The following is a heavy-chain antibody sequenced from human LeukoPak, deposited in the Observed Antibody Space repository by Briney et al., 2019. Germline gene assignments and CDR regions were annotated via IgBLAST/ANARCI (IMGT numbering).Heavy chain of an antibody. CDR3: ARANPLAWYSSSQSSNAFDI. J-gene: IGHJ3*02. D-gene: IGHD6-6*01. CDR2: IYYSGST. V-gene: IGHV4-59*01. Sequence: SETLSLTCTVSGASISRFYWSWIRQPPGKGLEWIGYIYYSGSTNYNPSLKSRVTISVDTSKNQFSLKLSSVTAADTAVYYCARANPLAWYSSSQSSNAFDIWGQGTMVTVSS. CDR1: GASISRFY.